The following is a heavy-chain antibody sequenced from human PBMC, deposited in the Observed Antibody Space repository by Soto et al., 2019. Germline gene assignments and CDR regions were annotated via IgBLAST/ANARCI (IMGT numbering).Heavy chain of an antibody. CDR2: IYYSGST. CDR3: ARGAHYSSPFRWFDP. CDR1: GGSISSGGYY. J-gene: IGHJ5*02. V-gene: IGHV4-31*03. Sequence: QVQLQESGPGLVKPSQTLSLTCTVSGGSISSGGYYWSWIRQHPGKGLEWIGYIYYSGSTYYNPSLKSRVTISVDASKNQFSLKLSSVTAADTAVYYCARGAHYSSPFRWFDPWGQGTLVTVSS. D-gene: IGHD6-13*01.